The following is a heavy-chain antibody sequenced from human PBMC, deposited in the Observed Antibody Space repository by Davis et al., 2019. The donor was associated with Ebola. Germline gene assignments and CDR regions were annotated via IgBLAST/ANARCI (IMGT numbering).Heavy chain of an antibody. D-gene: IGHD4-17*01. J-gene: IGHJ4*02. V-gene: IGHV3-48*03. CDR1: GFTFNKYG. CDR3: ARTGYGDYSFYFDY. CDR2: ISSSGNTI. Sequence: GESLKISCAASGFTFNKYGMSWVRQALGKGLEWVSYISSSGNTIYYTDSVKGRFTISRDNAKNSLYLQMNSLRAEDTAVYYCARTGYGDYSFYFDYWGQGTLVTVSS.